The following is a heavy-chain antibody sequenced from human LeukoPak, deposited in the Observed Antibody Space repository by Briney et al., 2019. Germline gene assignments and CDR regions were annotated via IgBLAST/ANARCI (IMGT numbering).Heavy chain of an antibody. J-gene: IGHJ4*02. CDR3: AIDGLPAAVIRAAYYFDH. D-gene: IGHD2-2*01. Sequence: GASLKFACKASGDTFTSHYMLWVRQAPGQRLGWVGIINPIGGRTSYAQKCQGTVTMTWDRSTSTVYRELSRVRAEGTAVYYCAIDGLPAAVIRAAYYFDHWGQVTLVTASS. CDR2: INPIGGRT. CDR1: GDTFTSHY. V-gene: IGHV1-46*01.